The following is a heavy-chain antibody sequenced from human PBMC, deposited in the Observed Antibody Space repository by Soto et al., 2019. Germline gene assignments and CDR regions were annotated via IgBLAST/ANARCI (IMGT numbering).Heavy chain of an antibody. J-gene: IGHJ6*02. CDR3: ASCACPKGGGRCYYYCGMDV. CDR2: IIPIFGTA. V-gene: IGHV1-69*01. Sequence: QVQLVQSGAEVKKPGSSVKVSCKASGGTFSSYAISWVRQAPGQGLEWMGGIIPIFGTANYAQKFQGSVTRSANGTKNAANTVLRRLRCENAAVSACASCACPKGGGRCYYYCGMDVWGQGTPVTVSS. D-gene: IGHD2-15*01. CDR1: GGTFSSYA.